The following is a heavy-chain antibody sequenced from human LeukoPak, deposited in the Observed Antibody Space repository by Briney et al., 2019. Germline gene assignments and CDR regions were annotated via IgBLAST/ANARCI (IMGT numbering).Heavy chain of an antibody. D-gene: IGHD4-23*01. Sequence: SETLSLTCTVSGGSLSRYYWSWLRQPAGKGLEWVGRIYTSGSTNYNPSLKSRVTMSVHTSKHQFSLKLSSVTAADMAVYYCARVGSDYGGNWGGYYFDYWGQGTLVTVSS. J-gene: IGHJ4*02. V-gene: IGHV4-4*07. CDR3: ARVGSDYGGNWGGYYFDY. CDR1: GGSLSRYY. CDR2: IYTSGST.